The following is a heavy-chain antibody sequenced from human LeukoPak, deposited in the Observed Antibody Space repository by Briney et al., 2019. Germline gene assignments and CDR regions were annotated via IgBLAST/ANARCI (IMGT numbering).Heavy chain of an antibody. D-gene: IGHD4-17*01. Sequence: GGSLRLSCAASGFTVSSNYMSWVRQAPGKGLEWVSAISGSGGSTYYADSVKGRFTISRDNSKNTLYLQMNSLRAEDTAVYYCAKDDYGDYSPNYYYYYGMDVWGQGTTVTVS. CDR2: ISGSGGST. J-gene: IGHJ6*02. CDR1: GFTVSSNY. CDR3: AKDDYGDYSPNYYYYYGMDV. V-gene: IGHV3-23*01.